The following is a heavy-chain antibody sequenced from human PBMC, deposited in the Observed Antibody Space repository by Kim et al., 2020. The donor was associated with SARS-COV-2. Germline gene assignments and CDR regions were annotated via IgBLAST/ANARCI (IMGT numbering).Heavy chain of an antibody. CDR3: ARVIGGSGSIDY. V-gene: IGHV3-11*05. CDR1: GFTFSDYY. J-gene: IGHJ4*02. CDR2: ISSSSSYT. D-gene: IGHD3-10*01. Sequence: WGALRLSCAASGFTFSDYYMSWIRQAPGKGLEWVSYISSSSSYTNYADSVKGRFTISRDNAKNSLYLQMNSLRAEDTAVYYCARVIGGSGSIDYWGKGTLVTVSS.